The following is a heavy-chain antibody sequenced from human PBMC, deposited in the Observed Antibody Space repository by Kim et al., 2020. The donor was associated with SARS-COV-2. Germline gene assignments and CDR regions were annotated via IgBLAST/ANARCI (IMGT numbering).Heavy chain of an antibody. Sequence: DYVKGRFTISRDNYKNTLYLQMNSLRAEDTAVYYCAKDGTIAARSDFDIWGQGTMVTVSS. V-gene: IGHV3-23*01. D-gene: IGHD6-6*01. CDR3: AKDGTIAARSDFDI. J-gene: IGHJ3*02.